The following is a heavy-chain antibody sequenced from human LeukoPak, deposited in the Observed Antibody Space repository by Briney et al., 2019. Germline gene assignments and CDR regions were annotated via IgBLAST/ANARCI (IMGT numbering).Heavy chain of an antibody. J-gene: IGHJ4*02. Sequence: PGGSLRLSCAASGFTFSSYWMHWVRQAPGKGLVWVSRINTDGSSTSYADSVKGRFTISRDNAKNTLYLQMNSLRAEDTAVYYCARVKGQWLLRGIDYWGQGTLVTVSS. CDR1: GFTFSSYW. V-gene: IGHV3-74*01. CDR2: INTDGSST. D-gene: IGHD6-19*01. CDR3: ARVKGQWLLRGIDY.